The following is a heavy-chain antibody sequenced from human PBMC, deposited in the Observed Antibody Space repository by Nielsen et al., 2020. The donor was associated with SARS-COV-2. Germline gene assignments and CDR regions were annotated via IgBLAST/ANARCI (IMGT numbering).Heavy chain of an antibody. D-gene: IGHD3-10*01. CDR3: ARVSVVRGLY. V-gene: IGHV4-31*03. Sequence: SETLSLTCTVSGGSISSGGYYWSWIRQHPGKGLEWIGYIYYSGSTYYSPSLKSRVTISVDTSKNQFSLKLSSVTAADTAVYYCARVSVVRGLYWGQGTLVTVSS. CDR2: IYYSGST. J-gene: IGHJ4*02. CDR1: GGSISSGGYY.